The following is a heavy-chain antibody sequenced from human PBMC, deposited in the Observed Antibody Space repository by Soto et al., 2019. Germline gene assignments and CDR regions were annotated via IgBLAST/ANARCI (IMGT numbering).Heavy chain of an antibody. V-gene: IGHV3-33*01. J-gene: IGHJ4*02. Sequence: QVQLVESGGGVVQPGRSLRLSCAASGFTFSSYGMHWVRQAPGKGLEWVAVIWYDGSNKYYADSVKGRFTISRDNSKNTLYLQRNSLRAEDTAVYYCARAVEMATTASYYFDYWGQGTLVTVSS. CDR1: GFTFSSYG. CDR3: ARAVEMATTASYYFDY. D-gene: IGHD5-12*01. CDR2: IWYDGSNK.